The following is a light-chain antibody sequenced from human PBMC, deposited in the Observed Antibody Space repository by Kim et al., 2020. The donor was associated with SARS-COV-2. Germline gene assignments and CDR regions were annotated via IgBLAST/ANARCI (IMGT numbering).Light chain of an antibody. CDR2: GAS. CDR1: QSVSSSY. V-gene: IGKV3-20*01. CDR3: QQYGSSPQT. Sequence: PGERATLSCRASQSVSSSYLAWYQQKPGQAPRLLIYGASSRATGIPDRFSGSGSGTDFTLTISRLEPEDFAVYYCQQYGSSPQTFGQGTKVDIK. J-gene: IGKJ1*01.